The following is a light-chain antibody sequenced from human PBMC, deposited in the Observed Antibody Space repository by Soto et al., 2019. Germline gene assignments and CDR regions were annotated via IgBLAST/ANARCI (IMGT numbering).Light chain of an antibody. CDR2: QDS. CDR1: KLGNRY. V-gene: IGLV3-1*01. Sequence: SYELTQPPSVSVSPGQTASITCSGDKLGNRYACWYQQKPGQSPVLVIYQDSKRPSGIPERFSGSNSGNTATLTISGTQAMDEADYYCQAWDDSTGFVFGIGTKVTVL. CDR3: QAWDDSTGFV. J-gene: IGLJ1*01.